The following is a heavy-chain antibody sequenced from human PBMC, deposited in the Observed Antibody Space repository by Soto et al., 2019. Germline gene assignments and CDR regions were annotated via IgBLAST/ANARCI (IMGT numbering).Heavy chain of an antibody. CDR3: AKDISGRGSFYYYYGMDV. V-gene: IGHV3-9*01. Sequence: EEQLVESGGGLVQPGRSLRLSCAASGFIFDDYAMHRVRRPPGKGLEWVSGISWNSGSIGYADSVKARFTISRDNDKKTLYLQMNSLRAEDTALYYCAKDISGRGSFYYYYGMDVW. CDR1: GFIFDDYA. D-gene: IGHD1-26*01. J-gene: IGHJ6*01. CDR2: ISWNSGSI.